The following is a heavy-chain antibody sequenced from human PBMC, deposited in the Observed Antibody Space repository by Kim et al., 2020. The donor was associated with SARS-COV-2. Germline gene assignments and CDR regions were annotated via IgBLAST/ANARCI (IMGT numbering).Heavy chain of an antibody. J-gene: IGHJ3*02. CDR1: GFTFSNAW. V-gene: IGHV3-15*01. D-gene: IGHD3-22*01. Sequence: GGSLRLSCAASGFTFSNAWMSWVRQAPGKGLEWVGRIKSKTDGGTTDYAAPVKGRFTISRDDSKNTLYLQMNSLKTEDTAVYYCTTDLYYYDSSGSDAFDIWGQGTMVTVSS. CDR3: TTDLYYYDSSGSDAFDI. CDR2: IKSKTDGGTT.